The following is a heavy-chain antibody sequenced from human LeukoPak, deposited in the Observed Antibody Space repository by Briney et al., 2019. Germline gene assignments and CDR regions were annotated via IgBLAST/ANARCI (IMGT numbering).Heavy chain of an antibody. CDR2: IYWNDDK. CDR3: AHSWGSRSIDY. D-gene: IGHD3-16*01. CDR1: GFSLRTRGVG. J-gene: IGHJ4*02. Sequence: SGPTLVNPTQTLTLICTFSGFSLRTRGVGVGWIRQPPGKALEWLALIYWNDDKRYSPSLKSRLTITKDTSKNQVVLTMTNMDSVDTATYYCAHSWGSRSIDYWGQGTLVTVSS. V-gene: IGHV2-5*01.